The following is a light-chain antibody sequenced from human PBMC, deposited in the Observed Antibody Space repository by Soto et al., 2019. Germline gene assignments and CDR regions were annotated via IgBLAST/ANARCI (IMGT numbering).Light chain of an antibody. CDR3: MQRLDSRT. V-gene: IGKV2-40*01. J-gene: IGKJ2*02. CDR2: TLS. CDR1: QPLLDGDSGNTY. Sequence: DIVMTQTPLSLPVTPGEPASISCRSSQPLLDGDSGNTYLDWYLQRPGQSPRLLIYTLSYRAFGVPDWFSGSCSGTDFALKISRVDAEDVGVYYCMQRLDSRTFGQGSKLEVK.